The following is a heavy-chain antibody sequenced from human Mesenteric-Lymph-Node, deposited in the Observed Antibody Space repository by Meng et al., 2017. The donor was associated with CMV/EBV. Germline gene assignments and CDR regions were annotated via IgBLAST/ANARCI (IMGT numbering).Heavy chain of an antibody. Sequence: GESLKISCAASGFTFSSYWMSWVRQVPGKGLEWVANIKQDGSEKYYVDSVKGRFTISRDNAKNSLYLQMNSLRAEDTAVYYCAREYCSSTSCYRDYYYGMDVWGQGTTVTVSS. J-gene: IGHJ6*02. CDR1: GFTFSSYW. CDR3: AREYCSSTSCYRDYYYGMDV. V-gene: IGHV3-7*01. CDR2: IKQDGSEK. D-gene: IGHD2-2*02.